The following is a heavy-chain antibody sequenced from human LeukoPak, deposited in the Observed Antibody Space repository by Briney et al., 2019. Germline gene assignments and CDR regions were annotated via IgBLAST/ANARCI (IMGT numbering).Heavy chain of an antibody. CDR1: GFTFMTYW. Sequence: PGGSLRLSCAASGFTFMTYWMHWVRQAPGRGLVWVSRINSDGSSTNYADSVKGRFTISRDNAKNTLYLHMNSLRAEDTAVYYCARDMNYRGDRGSPPRSDAFDIWGQGTVVTVSS. D-gene: IGHD1-7*01. CDR2: INSDGSST. V-gene: IGHV3-74*01. J-gene: IGHJ3*02. CDR3: ARDMNYRGDRGSPPRSDAFDI.